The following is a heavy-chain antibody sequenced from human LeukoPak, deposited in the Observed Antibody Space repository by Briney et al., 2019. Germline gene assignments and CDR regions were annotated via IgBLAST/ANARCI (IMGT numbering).Heavy chain of an antibody. J-gene: IGHJ4*02. CDR2: ITSDGRST. D-gene: IGHD4/OR15-4a*01. V-gene: IGHV3-64D*06. CDR3: VRDLT. CDR1: GFTFSASA. Sequence: GGSLRLSCSASGFTFSASAMHWVRQAPGKGPQFVSAITSDGRSTYYADSVKGRFTIYRDNSENTLYLQMSSVRPEDTAVYYCVRDLTWGQGTLVTVSS.